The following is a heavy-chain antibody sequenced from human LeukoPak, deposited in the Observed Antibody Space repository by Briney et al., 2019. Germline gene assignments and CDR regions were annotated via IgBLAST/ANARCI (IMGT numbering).Heavy chain of an antibody. CDR2: INPSSGGT. CDR3: ARVLQYYYDSSGYVD. V-gene: IGHV1-2*02. D-gene: IGHD3-22*01. CDR1: GYTFTGYY. Sequence: GASVKVSCKASGYTFTGYYMHWVRQAPGQGLEWMGWINPSSGGTNYAQKFQGRVTMTRDTSISTAYMELSRLRSDDTAVYYCARVLQYYYDSSGYVDWGQGTLVTVSS. J-gene: IGHJ4*02.